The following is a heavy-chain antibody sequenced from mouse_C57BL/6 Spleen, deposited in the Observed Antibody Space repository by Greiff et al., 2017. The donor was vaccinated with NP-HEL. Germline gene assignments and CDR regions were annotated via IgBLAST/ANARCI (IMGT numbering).Heavy chain of an antibody. V-gene: IGHV3-6*01. J-gene: IGHJ2*01. CDR1: GYSITSGYY. CDR2: ISYDGSN. CDR3: ARGGPLGRGDY. Sequence: EVQLVESGPGLVKPSQSLSLTCSVTGYSITSGYYWNWIRQFPGNKLEWMGYISYDGSNNYNPSLKNRISITRDTSKNQFFLKLNSVTTEDTATYYCARGGPLGRGDYWGQGTTLTVSS. D-gene: IGHD4-1*01.